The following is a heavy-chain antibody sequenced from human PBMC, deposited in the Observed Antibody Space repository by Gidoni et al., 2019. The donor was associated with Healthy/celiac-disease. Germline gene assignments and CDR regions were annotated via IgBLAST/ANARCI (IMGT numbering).Heavy chain of an antibody. V-gene: IGHV1-69*01. Sequence: QVLLVQSGAEVKKPGSSVKLSCKASGGTFSSYAISWVRQAPGQGREWMGGIIPIFGTANYAQKFQGRVTMTADESTSTAYMELSSLRSEDTAVYYCARGAPDYPYYYDGMDVWGQGTTVTVSS. CDR3: ARGAPDYPYYYDGMDV. CDR1: GGTFSSYA. D-gene: IGHD3-16*01. J-gene: IGHJ6*02. CDR2: IIPIFGTA.